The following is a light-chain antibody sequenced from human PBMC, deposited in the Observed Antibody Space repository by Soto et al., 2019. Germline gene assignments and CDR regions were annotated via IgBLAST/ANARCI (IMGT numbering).Light chain of an antibody. CDR3: QHYDHLPIT. V-gene: IGKV1-33*01. CDR2: DAS. J-gene: IGKJ5*01. CDR1: QDITNY. Sequence: DIQMTQSPSSLSASVGDRVTITCQASQDITNYLNWYQQKPGNAPRLLLYDASSLETGVPSRFSGSGSGTDFTLTISSLQPEDVATYYCQHYDHLPITFGQGTRLEIK.